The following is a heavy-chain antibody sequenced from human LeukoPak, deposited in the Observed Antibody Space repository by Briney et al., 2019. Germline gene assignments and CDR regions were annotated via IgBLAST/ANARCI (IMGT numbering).Heavy chain of an antibody. CDR1: GFTFSCYE. J-gene: IGHJ4*02. CDR3: ARAIDYYGSGSYQGLDY. D-gene: IGHD3-10*01. CDR2: ISSSGSTI. Sequence: PGGSLRLSCAASGFTFSCYEMNWVRQAPGKGLEWVSYISSSGSTIYYADSVKGRFTISRDNARNSLYLQMNSLRAEDTAVYYCARAIDYYGSGSYQGLDYWGQGTLVTVSS. V-gene: IGHV3-48*03.